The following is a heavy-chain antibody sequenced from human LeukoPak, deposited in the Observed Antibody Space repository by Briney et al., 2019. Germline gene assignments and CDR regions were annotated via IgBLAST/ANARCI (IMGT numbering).Heavy chain of an antibody. CDR2: ISYDGSNK. CDR1: GFTFSSYG. Sequence: GGSLRLSCAASGFTFSSYGMHWVRQAPGKGLEWVAVISYDGSNKYYADSVKGRFTISRDNSKNTLYLQMNSLRAEDTAVYYCAKDSRFLELYYFDYWGQGTLVTVSS. D-gene: IGHD3-3*01. J-gene: IGHJ4*02. CDR3: AKDSRFLELYYFDY. V-gene: IGHV3-30*18.